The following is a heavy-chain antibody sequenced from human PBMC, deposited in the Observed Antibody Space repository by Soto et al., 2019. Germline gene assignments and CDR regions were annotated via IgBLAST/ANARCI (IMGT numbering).Heavy chain of an antibody. J-gene: IGHJ5*02. CDR1: GGSFSSYA. Sequence: QVQLVQSGAEVKKPGSSVKVSCKASGGSFSSYAISWVRQAPGQGLEWMGGIIPIFGTANYAQKFQGRVTITADESTSTAYMELSSLRSEDTAVYYCARASAPMVRGADLNWFDPWGQGTLVTVSS. CDR3: ARASAPMVRGADLNWFDP. V-gene: IGHV1-69*12. D-gene: IGHD3-10*01. CDR2: IIPIFGTA.